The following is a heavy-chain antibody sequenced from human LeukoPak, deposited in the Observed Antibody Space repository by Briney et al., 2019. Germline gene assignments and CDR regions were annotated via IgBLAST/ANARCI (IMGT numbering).Heavy chain of an antibody. CDR3: ARARGYCSGGSCRPDY. CDR1: GFTFSSYS. CDR2: ISSSSSYT. J-gene: IGHJ4*02. V-gene: IGHV3-21*06. Sequence: PGGSLRLSCAASGFTFSSYSMNWVRQAPGKGLEWVASISSSSSYTNYADSVKGRFTISRDNAKNSLYLQMNSLRDEDTPVYYCARARGYCSGGSCRPDYWGQGTLVTVSS. D-gene: IGHD2-15*01.